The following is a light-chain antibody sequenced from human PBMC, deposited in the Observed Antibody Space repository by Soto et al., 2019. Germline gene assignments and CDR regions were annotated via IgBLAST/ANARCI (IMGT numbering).Light chain of an antibody. CDR3: ATWDDRLNGWV. CDR1: SSNIRSNT. CDR2: SNN. Sequence: QPVLTQPPSASGTPGQWVSISCSGSSSNIRSNTVHWYQQLPGAAPKLLMFSNNQRPSGVPERFSGSKSGTSASLAISGLRSEDEADYYCATWDDRLNGWVFGGGTKLTVL. V-gene: IGLV1-44*01. J-gene: IGLJ3*02.